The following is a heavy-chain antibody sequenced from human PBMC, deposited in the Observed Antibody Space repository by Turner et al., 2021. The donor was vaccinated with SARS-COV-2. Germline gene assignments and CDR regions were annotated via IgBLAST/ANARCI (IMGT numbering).Heavy chain of an antibody. V-gene: IGHV3-30*19. Sequence: QVQLVESGGGVVQPGRSLRLSCAASGFTFSSYGMHWVRQAPGKGLEWVAVISYDGSNKYYADSVKGRFTISRDNSKNTLYLQMNSLRAEDTAVYYCARGASGSYYSWFDPWGQGTLVTVSS. CDR3: ARGASGSYYSWFDP. CDR1: GFTFSSYG. CDR2: ISYDGSNK. D-gene: IGHD1-26*01. J-gene: IGHJ5*02.